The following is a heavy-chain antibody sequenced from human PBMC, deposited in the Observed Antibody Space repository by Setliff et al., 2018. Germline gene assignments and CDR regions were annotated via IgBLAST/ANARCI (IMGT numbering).Heavy chain of an antibody. J-gene: IGHJ3*01. CDR2: TRNKANGYTT. CDR1: GFTFGDHY. Sequence: GESLKISCAASGFTFGDHYMDWVRQAPGTGLEWDGRTRNKANGYTTEYAASVKGRFTISRDDSKNSVYLQMNSLKTDDTAVYFCTRESYSGSYYLGAFDVWGQGTMVTVSS. CDR3: TRESYSGSYYLGAFDV. V-gene: IGHV3-72*01. D-gene: IGHD1-26*01.